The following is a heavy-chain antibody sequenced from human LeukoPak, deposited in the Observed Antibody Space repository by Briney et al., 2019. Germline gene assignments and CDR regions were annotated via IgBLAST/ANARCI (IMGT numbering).Heavy chain of an antibody. CDR1: GYTFTSYA. D-gene: IGHD1-26*01. CDR2: INAGNGNT. V-gene: IGHV1-3*01. CDR3: ARAVSGSLYGDFDF. J-gene: IGHJ4*02. Sequence: ASVKVSCKASGYTFTSYAMHWVRQAPGQRLEWMGWINAGNGNTKYSQKFQGRVTMTTDTSTTTSYMELRSLRSDDTAVYYCARAVSGSLYGDFDFWGQGTLVTVSA.